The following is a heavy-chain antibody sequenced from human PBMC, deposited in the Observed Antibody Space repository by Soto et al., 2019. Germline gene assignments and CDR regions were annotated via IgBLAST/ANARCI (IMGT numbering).Heavy chain of an antibody. Sequence: GGSLRLSCAASGFTFSSYGMHWVRQAPGKGLEWVAVISYDGSNKYYADSVKGRFTISRDNSKNTLYLQMNSLRAEDTAVYYCAKAPLKTTVTTRFDYWGQGTPVTVSS. J-gene: IGHJ4*02. CDR1: GFTFSSYG. D-gene: IGHD4-17*01. CDR2: ISYDGSNK. V-gene: IGHV3-30*18. CDR3: AKAPLKTTVTTRFDY.